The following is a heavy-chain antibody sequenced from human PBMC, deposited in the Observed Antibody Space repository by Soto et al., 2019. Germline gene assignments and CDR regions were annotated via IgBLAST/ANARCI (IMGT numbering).Heavy chain of an antibody. J-gene: IGHJ5*02. V-gene: IGHV1-2*02. CDR1: GYTFTGYF. CDR2: INPNSGVT. CDR3: ARGGGTILAPLP. D-gene: IGHD2-2*01. Sequence: ASVKVSCKASGYTFTGYFIHWVRQAPGEGLEWVGYINPNSGVTKYAPRFLGRVTITRDTSIRTAYMDLNNLRSDDTAVYFCARGGGTILAPLPWGQGTLVTVSS.